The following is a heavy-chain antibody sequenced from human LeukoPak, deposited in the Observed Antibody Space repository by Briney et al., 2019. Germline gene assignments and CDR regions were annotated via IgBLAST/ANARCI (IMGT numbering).Heavy chain of an antibody. CDR2: IKQDGSEK. CDR3: ARGDSRGAATNYGDYEATDY. CDR1: GFTFSSYW. D-gene: IGHD4-17*01. Sequence: GGSLRLSCAASGFTFSSYWLSWIRQAPGKGLEWVANIKQDGSEKYYVDSVKGRFTVSRDNAKNSLFLQMNSLRAEDTAVYYCARGDSRGAATNYGDYEATDYWGQRTLVTVSS. V-gene: IGHV3-7*01. J-gene: IGHJ4*02.